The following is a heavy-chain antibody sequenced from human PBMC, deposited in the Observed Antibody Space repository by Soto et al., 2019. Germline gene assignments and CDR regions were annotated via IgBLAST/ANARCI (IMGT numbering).Heavy chain of an antibody. CDR1: GGSCSDYY. CDR2: INDSGST. J-gene: IGHJ6*04. Sequence: SETLSLTCSVYGGSCSDYYWSWIRHPPGKGLEWSGEINDSGSTNYNPCLKSRVTISVHTTKNQFSLKLSSVTAADTAVYYCARARKGSGSDYYYHYGMDVWGKGTTVTVSS. CDR3: ARARKGSGSDYYYHYGMDV. V-gene: IGHV4-34*01. D-gene: IGHD3-3*01.